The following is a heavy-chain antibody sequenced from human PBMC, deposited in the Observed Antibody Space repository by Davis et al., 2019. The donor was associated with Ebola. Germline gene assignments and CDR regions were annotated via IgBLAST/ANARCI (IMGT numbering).Heavy chain of an antibody. D-gene: IGHD2-2*02. V-gene: IGHV1-2*02. CDR3: ARDRVAIPFAGGMDV. Sequence: ASVKVSCKASGYTFTGYYMHWVRQAPGQGLEWMGWINPNSGGTNYAQKFQGRVTMTRDTSISTAYMELSRLRSDDTAVYYCARDRVAIPFAGGMDVWGQGTTVTVSS. CDR1: GYTFTGYY. J-gene: IGHJ6*02. CDR2: INPNSGGT.